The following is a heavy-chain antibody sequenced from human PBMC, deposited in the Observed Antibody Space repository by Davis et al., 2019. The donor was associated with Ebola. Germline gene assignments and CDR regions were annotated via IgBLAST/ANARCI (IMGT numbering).Heavy chain of an antibody. CDR3: ARAAADYYYYYYGMDV. CDR1: GFSLSNATMG. V-gene: IGHV2-26*01. Sequence: SGPTLVKPTETLTLTCTVSGFSLSNATMGVSWIRQPPGKALEWLAHIFSNDEKSYSTSLKSRLTISKDTSKSQVVLTMTNMDPVDTATYYCARAAADYYYYYYGMDVWGQGTTVTVSS. CDR2: IFSNDEK. J-gene: IGHJ6*02. D-gene: IGHD6-13*01.